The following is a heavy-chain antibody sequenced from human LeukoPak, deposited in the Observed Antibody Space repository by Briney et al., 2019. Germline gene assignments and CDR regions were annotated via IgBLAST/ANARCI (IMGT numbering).Heavy chain of an antibody. CDR1: GGSISNTNW. J-gene: IGHJ4*02. Sequence: SGALSLTCGVSGGSISNTNWWSWVRQPPGQGLEWIGEISPTGLTHCKPSLESRVTVSLDKFKNQLSLNLTSVTAADTAVYYCSRENGAFSPFGYWGQGTLVTVSS. V-gene: IGHV4-4*02. CDR2: ISPTGLT. CDR3: SRENGAFSPFGY. D-gene: IGHD2-8*01.